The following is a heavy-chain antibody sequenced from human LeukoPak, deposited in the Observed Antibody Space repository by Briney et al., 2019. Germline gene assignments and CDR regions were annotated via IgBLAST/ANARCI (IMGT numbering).Heavy chain of an antibody. CDR3: ARDNLSYCGGDCYPDY. V-gene: IGHV1-18*01. J-gene: IGHJ4*02. CDR2: ISAYNGNT. Sequence: ASVKVSCKASGYTSTSYGISWVRQAPGQGLEWMGWISAYNGNTNYAQKLQGRVTMTTDTSTSTAYMELRSLRSDDTAVYYCARDNLSYCGGDCYPDYWGQGTLVTVSS. CDR1: GYTSTSYG. D-gene: IGHD2-21*02.